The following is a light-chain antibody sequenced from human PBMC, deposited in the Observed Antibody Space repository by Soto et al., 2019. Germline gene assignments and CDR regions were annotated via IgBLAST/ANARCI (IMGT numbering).Light chain of an antibody. V-gene: IGKV3-15*01. CDR3: QQYNDWPPT. Sequence: EVVMTQSPATLSVSPGERVTLSCRASQSISSNLAWYQLKAGQTPRLLVYGASTRATGFPGKFSGSGSGTEFTLTISDLQSEDFAVYFCQQYNDWPPTSGQGTRWIS. J-gene: IGKJ1*01. CDR2: GAS. CDR1: QSISSN.